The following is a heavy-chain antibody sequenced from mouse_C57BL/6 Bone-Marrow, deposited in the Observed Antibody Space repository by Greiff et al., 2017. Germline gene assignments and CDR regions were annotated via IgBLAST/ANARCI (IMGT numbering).Heavy chain of an antibody. D-gene: IGHD2-10*02. Sequence: VQLQESGPGLVAPSQSLSITCTVSGFSLTSYGVDWVRQSPGQGLEWLGVIWGVGSTNYNSALKSRLGSSKDNSKSKVILKKNSLQTYDTAMYYCTTLVREYAMDDWGQGTSVTVSS. J-gene: IGHJ4*01. CDR3: TTLVREYAMDD. V-gene: IGHV2-6*01. CDR1: GFSLTSYG. CDR2: IWGVGST.